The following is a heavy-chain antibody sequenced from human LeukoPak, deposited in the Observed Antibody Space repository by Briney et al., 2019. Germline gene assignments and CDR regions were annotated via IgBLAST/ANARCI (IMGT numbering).Heavy chain of an antibody. CDR1: GDSMSSYY. CDR2: IYYSGST. J-gene: IGHJ3*02. V-gene: IGHV4-59*01. Sequence: SETLSLTCTVSGDSMSSYYWSWIRQPPGKRLEWIGYIYYSGSTNYNPSLKSRVTISVDTSKNQFSLKLSSVTAADTAVYYCAGGGSYWGKGAFDIWGQGTMVTVSS. CDR3: AGGGSYWGKGAFDI. D-gene: IGHD1-26*01.